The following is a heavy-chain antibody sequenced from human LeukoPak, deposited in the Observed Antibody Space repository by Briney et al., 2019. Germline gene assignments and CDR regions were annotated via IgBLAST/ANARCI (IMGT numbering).Heavy chain of an antibody. CDR3: ASMTTDFNDYYYGMDV. J-gene: IGHJ6*02. CDR1: GGTFSSYA. CDR2: MNPNSGNT. V-gene: IGHV1-8*02. Sequence: ASVKVSCKASGGTFSSYAINWVRQATGQGLEWMGWMNPNSGNTGYAQKFQGRVTMTRNTSISTAYMELSSLRSEDTAVYYCASMTTDFNDYYYGMDVWGQGTTVTVSS. D-gene: IGHD4-17*01.